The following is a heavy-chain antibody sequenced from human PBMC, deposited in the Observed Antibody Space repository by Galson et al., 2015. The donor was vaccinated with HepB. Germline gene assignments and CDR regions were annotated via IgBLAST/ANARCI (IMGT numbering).Heavy chain of an antibody. D-gene: IGHD6-19*01. CDR1: GFTFSNYW. V-gene: IGHV3-74*01. J-gene: IGHJ4*02. CDR3: ARSRVERAVAGTFDY. Sequence: SLRLSCAASGFTFSNYWMHWLRQVPGKGLVWVARIDSDGSRTAYADSVKGRFTISRDNVKNTLHLQMNSLRVDDTAIYYCARSRVERAVAGTFDYWGQGTLVTVSS. CDR2: IDSDGSRT.